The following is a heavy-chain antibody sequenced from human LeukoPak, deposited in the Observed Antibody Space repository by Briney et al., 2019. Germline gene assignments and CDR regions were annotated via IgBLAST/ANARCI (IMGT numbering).Heavy chain of an antibody. V-gene: IGHV1-2*02. CDR3: ERGARITMVRGVISRHGQNWFDP. CDR2: INPNSGGT. CDR1: GYTFTGYY. Sequence: ASVKVSCKASGYTFTGYYMHWVRQAPGQGLEWMGWINPNSGGTNYAQKFQGRVTRTRDTSISTAYMGLSRLRSDDTAVYYCERGARITMVRGVISRHGQNWFDPWGQGTLVTVSS. J-gene: IGHJ5*02. D-gene: IGHD3-10*01.